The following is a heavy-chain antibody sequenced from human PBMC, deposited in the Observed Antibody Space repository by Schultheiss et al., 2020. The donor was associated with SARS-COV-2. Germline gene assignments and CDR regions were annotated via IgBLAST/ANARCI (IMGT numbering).Heavy chain of an antibody. V-gene: IGHV3-30*18. D-gene: IGHD2-15*01. CDR2: ISYDGSNK. J-gene: IGHJ4*02. Sequence: GGSLRLSCAASGFTFSNAWMSWVRQAPGKGLEWVAVISYDGSNKYYADSVKGRFTISRDNSKNTLYLQMNSLRAEDTAVYYCAKGLGGYCSGGICLRWGQGTLVTVSS. CDR3: AKGLGGYCSGGICLR. CDR1: GFTFSNAW.